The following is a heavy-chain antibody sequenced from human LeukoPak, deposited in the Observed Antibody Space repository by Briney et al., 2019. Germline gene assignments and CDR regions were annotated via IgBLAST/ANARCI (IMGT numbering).Heavy chain of an antibody. D-gene: IGHD2-15*01. Sequence: PGGSLRLSCAASGFTFSNYAIHWVRQASGKGLEWVGRIRSKANSYATIYVASVKGRFTIFRDDSKNTAYLQMNSLKAEDTAVYYCTRHSQLYGDAFDIWGQGTKVTVSS. CDR3: TRHSQLYGDAFDI. J-gene: IGHJ3*02. CDR2: IRSKANSYAT. V-gene: IGHV3-73*01. CDR1: GFTFSNYA.